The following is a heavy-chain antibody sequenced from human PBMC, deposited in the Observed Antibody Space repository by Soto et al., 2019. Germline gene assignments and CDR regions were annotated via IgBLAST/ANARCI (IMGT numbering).Heavy chain of an antibody. J-gene: IGHJ3*02. Sequence: GGSLRLSCAASGFTFDDYAMHWVRQAPGKGLEWVSGISWNSGSVGYADSVKGRFTISRDNAKNSLYLQMNSLRAEDTALYYCAKGMTTVTTYDAFDIWGQGTMVTVSS. D-gene: IGHD4-17*01. CDR3: AKGMTTVTTYDAFDI. CDR2: ISWNSGSV. CDR1: GFTFDDYA. V-gene: IGHV3-9*01.